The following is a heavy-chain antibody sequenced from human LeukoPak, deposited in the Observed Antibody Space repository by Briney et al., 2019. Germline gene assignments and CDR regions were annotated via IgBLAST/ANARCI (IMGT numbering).Heavy chain of an antibody. V-gene: IGHV4-4*09. CDR3: ARRTDNWFDP. Sequence: SETLSLTYTVSGGSISSYYWSWIRQPPGKGLEWIGYIYTSGSTNYNPSLKSRVTISVDTSKNQFSLKLSSVTAADTAVYYCARRTDNWFDPWGQGTLVTVSS. D-gene: IGHD1-1*01. J-gene: IGHJ5*02. CDR1: GGSISSYY. CDR2: IYTSGST.